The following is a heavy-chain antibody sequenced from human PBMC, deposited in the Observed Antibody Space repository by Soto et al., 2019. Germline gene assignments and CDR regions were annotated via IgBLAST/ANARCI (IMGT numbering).Heavy chain of an antibody. CDR2: IIPISGTA. Sequence: QVQLVQSGAEVKKPGSSVKVSCEASGGTFSSYAISWVRQAPGQGLEWMGGIIPISGTANYAQKLEGRVTITGDESTSTAYKELSSLRSQDTAVSCCARSQVSSTNFEIYFYYNYGMDVWGQGTTVTVSS. CDR1: GGTFSSYA. V-gene: IGHV1-69*01. D-gene: IGHD2-2*01. CDR3: ARSQVSSTNFEIYFYYNYGMDV. J-gene: IGHJ6*02.